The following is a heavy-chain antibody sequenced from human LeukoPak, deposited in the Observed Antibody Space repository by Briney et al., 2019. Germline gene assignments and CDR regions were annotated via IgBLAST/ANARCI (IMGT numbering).Heavy chain of an antibody. D-gene: IGHD5-24*01. CDR2: INPNSGGT. V-gene: IGHV1-2*02. J-gene: IGHJ4*02. CDR1: GYTFTGYY. CDR3: AREMSAYNSPFDY. Sequence: EASVKVSCKASGYTFTGYYMHWVRQAPGQGPEWMGWINPNSGGTNYAQKFQGRVTMTRDTSISTAYMELSRLRSDDTAVYYCAREMSAYNSPFDYWGQGTLVTVSS.